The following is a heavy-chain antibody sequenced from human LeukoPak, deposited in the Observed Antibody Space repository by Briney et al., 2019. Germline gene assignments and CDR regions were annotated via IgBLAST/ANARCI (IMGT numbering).Heavy chain of an antibody. CDR2: INHSGST. D-gene: IGHD1-1*01. CDR3: ARHPERYYYYYMDV. CDR1: GGSFSGYH. V-gene: IGHV4-34*01. Sequence: PSETLSLTCAVYGGSFSGYHWSWIRQPPGKGLEWIGEINHSGSTNYNPSLKSRVAISVDTSKNQFSLKLSSVTAADTAVYYCARHPERYYYYYMDVWGKGTTVTVSS. J-gene: IGHJ6*03.